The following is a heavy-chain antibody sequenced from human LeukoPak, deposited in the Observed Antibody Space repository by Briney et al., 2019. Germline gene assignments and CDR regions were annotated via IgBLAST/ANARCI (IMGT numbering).Heavy chain of an antibody. J-gene: IGHJ4*02. Sequence: SETLSLTCTVSGGSINSYYWSWIPQPPGKGLEWIGYIYYSGSTNYNPSLKSRVTISLDTSNNQFSLKLSSVTAADTAVYYCARDTSGYRRGSFDYWGQGTLVTVSS. CDR3: ARDTSGYRRGSFDY. V-gene: IGHV4-59*01. D-gene: IGHD3-22*01. CDR2: IYYSGST. CDR1: GGSINSYY.